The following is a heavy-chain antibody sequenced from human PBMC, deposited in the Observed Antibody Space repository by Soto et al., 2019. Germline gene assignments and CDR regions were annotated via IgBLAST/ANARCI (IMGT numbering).Heavy chain of an antibody. V-gene: IGHV1-69*12. CDR1: GGTFSTYA. D-gene: IGHD5-18*01. CDR2: IIPMVGTA. J-gene: IGHJ4*02. Sequence: QVQLVQSGAEVKKPESSVKVSCKAPGGTFSTYAISWVRQAPGQGLEWMGGIIPMVGTANYAQRFQDIVTIIGDESTNTVYMELISLRSEDTAVYFFAMGIQLWLRRINNGYSGWGQGTLVTVSS. CDR3: AMGIQLWLRRINNGYSG.